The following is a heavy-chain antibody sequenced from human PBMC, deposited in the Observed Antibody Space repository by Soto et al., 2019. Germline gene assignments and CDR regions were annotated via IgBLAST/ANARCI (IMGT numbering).Heavy chain of an antibody. Sequence: QVKLVQSGAEVKKPGSSVKVSCKASGGTFSSYSHHWVRQAPGQGLEWMGGFMPMFGTANYAQKCQVRVTFTADDSTSTAYMDLINLRSDDTAAYYCTWGHDSYGGSGYPRVDYWGQGTQVTVSS. D-gene: IGHD3-22*01. J-gene: IGHJ4*02. V-gene: IGHV1-69*01. CDR2: FMPMFGTA. CDR1: GGTFSSYS. CDR3: TWGHDSYGGSGYPRVDY.